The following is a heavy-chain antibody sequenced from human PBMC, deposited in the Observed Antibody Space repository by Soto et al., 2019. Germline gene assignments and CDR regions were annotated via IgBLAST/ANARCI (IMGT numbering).Heavy chain of an antibody. CDR1: GGSISSSDYY. J-gene: IGHJ4*02. V-gene: IGHV4-39*01. CDR3: ARRGSASYWIDY. CDR2: IHYSGTT. Sequence: LSLTCTVSGGSISSSDYYWGWIRQPPGKGLEWIGSIHYSGTTYYNPSLKSRVTVSVDTFNKQFSLKLTSVTATDTAVYYCARRGSASYWIDYWGQGAPVTVSS. D-gene: IGHD3-10*01.